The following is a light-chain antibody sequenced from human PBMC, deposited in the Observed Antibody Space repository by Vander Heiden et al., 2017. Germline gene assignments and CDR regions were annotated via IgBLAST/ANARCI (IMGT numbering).Light chain of an antibody. V-gene: IGLV1-40*01. Sequence: QSVLTQPPSVSGAPGQRITTSCTGNRSNIGAGFDLHWYQQPPGAAPKLLIYGATNRPSGVPDRFSGSKPGASASLAITGLQADDEADYYCQSYDDGLSTYVFGSGTKVTVL. CDR3: QSYDDGLSTYV. CDR1: RSNIGAGFD. CDR2: GAT. J-gene: IGLJ1*01.